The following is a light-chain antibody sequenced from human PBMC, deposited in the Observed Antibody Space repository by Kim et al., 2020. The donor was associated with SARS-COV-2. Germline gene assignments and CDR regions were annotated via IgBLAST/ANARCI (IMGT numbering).Light chain of an antibody. CDR1: QSVSSY. Sequence: SPGERAPLSCRASQSVSSYVAWYQQKPGQAPRLLIYDASTRATGIPARFSGSGSGTEFTLTISSLQSEDFAVYYCQQYNNWPPWTFGQGTKVDIK. CDR3: QQYNNWPPWT. J-gene: IGKJ1*01. V-gene: IGKV3-15*01. CDR2: DAS.